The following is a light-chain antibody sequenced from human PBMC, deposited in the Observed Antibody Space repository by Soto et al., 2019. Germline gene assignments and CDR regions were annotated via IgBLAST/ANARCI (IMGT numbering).Light chain of an antibody. Sequence: QSALTQPASVSGSPGQSITISCTGTSSDVGGYNYVSWYQQHPGKAPKLMIYDVSNRPSGVSNRFSGSKSGNTASLTISGLQAEDEADIYCSSYTSSSTQVFGTGTKVTVL. J-gene: IGLJ1*01. CDR2: DVS. CDR1: SSDVGGYNY. CDR3: SSYTSSSTQV. V-gene: IGLV2-14*01.